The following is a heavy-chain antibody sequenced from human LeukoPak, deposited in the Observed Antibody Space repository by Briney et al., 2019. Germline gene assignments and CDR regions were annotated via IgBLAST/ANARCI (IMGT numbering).Heavy chain of an antibody. CDR3: ANLCCSSTSCYRSYYYYGMDV. Sequence: GGSLTLACAASGFTFSSYAMSWVRQAPGKGLEWVPAISGSGGSTYYADSVKGRFTISRDNSKNTLYLQMNSLRAEDPAVYYCANLCCSSTSCYRSYYYYGMDVWGQGTTVTVSS. D-gene: IGHD2-2*02. V-gene: IGHV3-23*01. J-gene: IGHJ6*02. CDR2: ISGSGGST. CDR1: GFTFSSYA.